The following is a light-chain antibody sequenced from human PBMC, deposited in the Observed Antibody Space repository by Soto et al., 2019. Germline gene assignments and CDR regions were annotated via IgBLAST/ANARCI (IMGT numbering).Light chain of an antibody. Sequence: AIQLTQSPSSLSASVGDRVTITCRASQGISSALAWYQQKPGKAPKLLIYDASSLESGVPSRFSGSGSGTDXTXTXSSXXXXDFATYYCQQFNSYPLFFGGGTKVEIK. CDR2: DAS. CDR3: QQFNSYPLF. J-gene: IGKJ4*01. CDR1: QGISSA. V-gene: IGKV1-13*02.